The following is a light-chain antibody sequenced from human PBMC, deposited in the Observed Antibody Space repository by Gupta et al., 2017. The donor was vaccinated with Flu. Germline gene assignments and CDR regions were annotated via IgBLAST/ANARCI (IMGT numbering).Light chain of an antibody. CDR3: HQDDSIPWT. J-gene: IGKJ1*01. Sequence: DSVMTQTPDYLATSLVERASINGKSRQSSLYISNSKNYLAWFQPTPGQPPNLLIYSASTREAGVPDRFSGSGSGTDFPLTIRSLQAEDVAVYYCHQDDSIPWTFGQGTKVEIK. V-gene: IGKV4-1*01. CDR2: SAS. CDR1: QSSLYISNSKNY.